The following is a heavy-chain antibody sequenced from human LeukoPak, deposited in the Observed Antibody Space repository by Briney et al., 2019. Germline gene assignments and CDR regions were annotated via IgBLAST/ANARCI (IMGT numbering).Heavy chain of an antibody. D-gene: IGHD3-22*01. Sequence: KPSETLSLTCAVYGGSFSGYYWSWIRQPPGKGLEWIGEINHSGSTNYNPSLKSRVTISVDTSRNRFSLKLSSVTAADTAVYYCARHHYYDSSGYFDYWGQGTLVTVSS. J-gene: IGHJ4*02. V-gene: IGHV4-34*01. CDR2: INHSGST. CDR1: GGSFSGYY. CDR3: ARHHYYDSSGYFDY.